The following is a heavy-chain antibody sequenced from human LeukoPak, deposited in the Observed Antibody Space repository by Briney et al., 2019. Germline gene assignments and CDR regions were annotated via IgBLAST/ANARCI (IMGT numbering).Heavy chain of an antibody. D-gene: IGHD6-19*01. V-gene: IGHV1-2*02. J-gene: IGHJ4*02. CDR3: ARVGSSGWYVHPTLDY. CDR1: GYTFTGYY. Sequence: ASVKVSCKASGYTFTGYYVHWVRQAPGQGLEWMGWINPNSGDTNYAQKFQGRVTVTRDTSISTAYMELSRLRSDDTAVYYCARVGSSGWYVHPTLDYWGQGTLVTVSS. CDR2: INPNSGDT.